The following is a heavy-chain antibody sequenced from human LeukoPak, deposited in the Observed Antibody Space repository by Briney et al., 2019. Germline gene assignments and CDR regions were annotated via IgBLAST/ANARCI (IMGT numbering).Heavy chain of an antibody. CDR2: IYHSGST. V-gene: IGHV4-4*02. CDR3: ARTAKYYYGSETYYFFDY. Sequence: PSGTLSLTCAVSGGSISSSNWWSWVRQPPGKGLEWIGEIYHSGSTNYNPSLKSRVTISVDKSKNQFSLKLTSVTPADTAVYYFARTAKYYYGSETYYFFDYWAREPWSPSPQ. D-gene: IGHD3-10*01. CDR1: GGSISSSNW. J-gene: IGHJ4*02.